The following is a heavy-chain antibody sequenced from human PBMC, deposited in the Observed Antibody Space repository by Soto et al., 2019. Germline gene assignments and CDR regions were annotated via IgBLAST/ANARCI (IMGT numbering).Heavy chain of an antibody. CDR1: GGSISSYY. D-gene: IGHD3-10*01. V-gene: IGHV4-59*01. J-gene: IGHJ5*02. CDR2: IYHSGST. Sequence: SETLSLTCAVYGGSISSYYWSWIRQPPGKGLEWIGEIYHSGSTNYNPSLKSRVTISVDTSKNQFSLKLSSVTAADTAVYYCAGAATAITVVRAVSLDCFNPWGKGTRGTV. CDR3: AGAATAITVVRAVSLDCFNP.